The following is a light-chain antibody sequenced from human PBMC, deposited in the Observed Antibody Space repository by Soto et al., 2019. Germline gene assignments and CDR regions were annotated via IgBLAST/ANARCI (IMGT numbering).Light chain of an antibody. CDR3: SSYTGRSLYV. Sequence: QSALTQPASVSGSPGQSITLSCTGTNNDVGGYESVSWYQQHAGRAPKLIIYDVSNRPSGISGRFSGSKSGNTASLTISGIQAEDEADYYCSSYTGRSLYVFGTGTKLTVL. CDR2: DVS. J-gene: IGLJ1*01. CDR1: NNDVGGYES. V-gene: IGLV2-14*01.